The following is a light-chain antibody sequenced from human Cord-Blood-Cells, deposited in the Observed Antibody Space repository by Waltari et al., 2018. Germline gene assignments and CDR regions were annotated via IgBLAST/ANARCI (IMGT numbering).Light chain of an antibody. CDR3: CSSAGSSTWV. J-gene: IGLJ3*02. CDR1: ISHSGSSNL. CDR2: EGS. V-gene: IGLV2-23*01. Sequence: QSPLPHPASVSRSPGHSTPFPCTRTISHSGSSNLVSGYQQHPGKAPKLMISEGSNRHSGDSNRFSGAKSGNTASLTISGRQAEDEDDYYCCSSAGSSTWVFGGGTKLTVL.